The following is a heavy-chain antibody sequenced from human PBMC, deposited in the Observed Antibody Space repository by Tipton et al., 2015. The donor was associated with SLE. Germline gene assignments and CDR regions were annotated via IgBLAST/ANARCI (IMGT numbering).Heavy chain of an antibody. CDR1: GVSISSASYY. CDR2: LSYSGST. D-gene: IGHD3-16*01. CDR3: ATQGYYDSSFDY. J-gene: IGHJ4*02. V-gene: IGHV4-61*09. Sequence: TLSLTCTVSGVSISSASYYWNWIRQPAGKGLEWIGYLSYSGSTNYNPSLESRVTISVDTSKNQFSLKLSSVTAADTAVYYCATQGYYDSSFDYWGQGTLVTVSS.